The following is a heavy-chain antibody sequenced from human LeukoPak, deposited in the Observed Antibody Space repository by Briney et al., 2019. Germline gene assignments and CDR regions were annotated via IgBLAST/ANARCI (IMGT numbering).Heavy chain of an antibody. D-gene: IGHD1-26*01. Sequence: GGSLRLSCEASGFTFSAYAMTWVRQAPGKGLEWVSAISGSGGSTYYADSVKGRFTISRDNSKNTLYLQMNSLRAEDTAVYYCAKILIVGARGIDYWGQGTLVTVSS. CDR2: ISGSGGST. CDR1: GFTFSAYA. V-gene: IGHV3-23*01. J-gene: IGHJ4*02. CDR3: AKILIVGARGIDY.